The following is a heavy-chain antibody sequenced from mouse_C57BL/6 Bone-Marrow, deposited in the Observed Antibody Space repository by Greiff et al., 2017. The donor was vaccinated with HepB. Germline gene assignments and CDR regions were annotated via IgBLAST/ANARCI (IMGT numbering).Heavy chain of an antibody. D-gene: IGHD1-1*01. CDR3: ARGLRYWGYYFDY. Sequence: LVESGAELARPGASVKLSCKASGYTFTSYGISWVKQRTGQGLEWIGEIYPRSGNTYYNEKFKGKATLTADKSSSTAYMELRSLTSEDSAVYFCARGLRYWGYYFDYWGQGTTLTVSS. CDR2: IYPRSGNT. J-gene: IGHJ2*01. V-gene: IGHV1-81*01. CDR1: GYTFTSYG.